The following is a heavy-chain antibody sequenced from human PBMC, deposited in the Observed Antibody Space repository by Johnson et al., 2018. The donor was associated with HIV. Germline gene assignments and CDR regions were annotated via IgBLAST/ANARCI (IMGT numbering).Heavy chain of an antibody. Sequence: QVQLVESGGGVVQPGRSLRLSCAASGFTFSSYAMHWVRQAPGKGLEWVAVISYDGSYEYYADSVKGRSTISRDNAKNALYLQMNSLRADDTALYYCARVRAAAVSDAFDIWGQGTMVTVSS. CDR3: ARVRAAAVSDAFDI. J-gene: IGHJ3*02. V-gene: IGHV3-30*04. D-gene: IGHD6-13*01. CDR2: ISYDGSYE. CDR1: GFTFSSYA.